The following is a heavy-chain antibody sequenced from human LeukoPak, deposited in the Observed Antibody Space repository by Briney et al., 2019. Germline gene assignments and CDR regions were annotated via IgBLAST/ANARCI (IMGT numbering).Heavy chain of an antibody. V-gene: IGHV1-2*02. Sequence: ASVKVSCKASGYTFTDYYMHWVRQAPGQGLEWMGWINPNSGGTNYAQKFQGRVTMTRDTSISTAYMELSRLRSDDTAVYYCAREAARHIAAAGTWGQGTLVTVSS. CDR2: INPNSGGT. D-gene: IGHD6-13*01. CDR1: GYTFTDYY. J-gene: IGHJ5*02. CDR3: AREAARHIAAAGT.